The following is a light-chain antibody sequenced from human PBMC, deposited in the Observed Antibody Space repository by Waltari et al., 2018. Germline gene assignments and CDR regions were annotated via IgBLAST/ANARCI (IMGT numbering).Light chain of an antibody. Sequence: QSALTQPASVSGSPGQSITISCSGTSSDVGGYNYVSWYQHPPGKAPKLMIYEVTYRPPGVSDRFSGSKSGNTASLTISGLQAEDEADYYCSSYTSSSTRVFGGGTKVTVL. J-gene: IGLJ2*01. CDR3: SSYTSSSTRV. CDR1: SSDVGGYNY. V-gene: IGLV2-14*01. CDR2: EVT.